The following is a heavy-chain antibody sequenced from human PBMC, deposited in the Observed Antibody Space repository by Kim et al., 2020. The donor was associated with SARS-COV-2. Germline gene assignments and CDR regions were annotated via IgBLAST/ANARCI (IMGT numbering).Heavy chain of an antibody. CDR3: ARGRGAGD. J-gene: IGHJ4*02. D-gene: IGHD3-10*01. CDR1: GFIFSSQW. V-gene: IGHV3-7*01. Sequence: GGSLRLSCAASGFIFSSQWMTWVRQGPGKGLEWVASINQDGSEKYYVDSVKVRFTISRDNAKNSLYLQMNSLRAEDTAVYHCARGRGAGDWGQGALVTVSS. CDR2: INQDGSEK.